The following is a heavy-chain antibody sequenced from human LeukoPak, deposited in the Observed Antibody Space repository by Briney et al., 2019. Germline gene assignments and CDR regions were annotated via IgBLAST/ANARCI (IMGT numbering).Heavy chain of an antibody. Sequence: ASVKVSCTASGYTFTSYGISWVRQAPGQGLEWMGWISAYNGNTNYAQKLQGRVTMTTDTSTSTAYMELRSLRSDDTAVYYCAREAQAGSYSLYYFDYWGQRTLVTVSS. CDR1: GYTFTSYG. CDR3: AREAQAGSYSLYYFDY. D-gene: IGHD3-10*01. V-gene: IGHV1-18*01. CDR2: ISAYNGNT. J-gene: IGHJ4*02.